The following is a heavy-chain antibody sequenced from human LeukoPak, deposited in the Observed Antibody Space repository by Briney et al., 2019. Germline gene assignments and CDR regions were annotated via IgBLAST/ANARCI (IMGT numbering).Heavy chain of an antibody. D-gene: IGHD1-14*01. V-gene: IGHV3-23*01. CDR3: ARDTGARNLYYYYYYMDV. CDR1: GFTFSSYA. CDR2: ISGSGGST. Sequence: GGSLRLSCAASGFTFSSYAMSWVRQAPGKGLEWVSPISGSGGSTYYADSVKGRFTISRNNSKNTLYLQMNSLRAEDTAVYYCARDTGARNLYYYYYYMDVWGKGTTVTVSS. J-gene: IGHJ6*03.